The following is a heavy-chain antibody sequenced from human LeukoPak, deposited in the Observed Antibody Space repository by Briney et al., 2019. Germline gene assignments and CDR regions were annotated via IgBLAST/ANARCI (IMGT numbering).Heavy chain of an antibody. D-gene: IGHD2-15*01. J-gene: IGHJ4*02. CDR2: IYYSGST. CDR1: GGSISSYY. CDR3: ARRYCSGGSCYFDY. Sequence: SETLSLTCTVSGGSISSYYWGWIRQPPGKGLEWIGYIYYSGSTNYNPSLKSRVTISVDTSKNQFSLKLSSVTAADTAVYYCARRYCSGGSCYFDYWGQGTLVTVSS. V-gene: IGHV4-59*12.